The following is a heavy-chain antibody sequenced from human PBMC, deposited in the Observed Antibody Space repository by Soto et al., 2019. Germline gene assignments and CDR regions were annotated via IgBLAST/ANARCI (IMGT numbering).Heavy chain of an antibody. CDR1: GGSISSHY. V-gene: IGHV4-59*11. D-gene: IGHD5-18*01. Sequence: PSETLSLTCIVSGGSISSHYWNWIRQTPGKGLEWIGYIYYSGRANYNPSLKSRVTISVDTSKNQFSLKLNSVTAADTAVYYCGEEGRSEYSFVLAYWAKGTLVTVSS. J-gene: IGHJ4*02. CDR3: GEEGRSEYSFVLAY. CDR2: IYYSGRA.